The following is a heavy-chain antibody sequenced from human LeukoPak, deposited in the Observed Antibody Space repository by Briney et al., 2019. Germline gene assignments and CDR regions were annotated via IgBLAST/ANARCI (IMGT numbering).Heavy chain of an antibody. CDR2: ISSSSNTI. D-gene: IGHD1-26*01. Sequence: GGSLRLSCAASGFTFSSYNMNWVRQAPGKGLEWVSYISSSSNTIYYADSVKGRFTISRDNAKNSLYLQMNSLRAEDTAVYFCATESGTYSVTCFDYWGQGTLVTVSS. CDR3: ATESGTYSVTCFDY. J-gene: IGHJ4*02. CDR1: GFTFSSYN. V-gene: IGHV3-48*01.